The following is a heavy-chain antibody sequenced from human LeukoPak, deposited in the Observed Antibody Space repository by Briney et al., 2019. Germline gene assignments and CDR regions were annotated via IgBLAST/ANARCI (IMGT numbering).Heavy chain of an antibody. CDR1: GYTFTSYY. J-gene: IGHJ5*02. CDR2: INPSGGST. CDR3: ARGQYYYDSSGYYWLDP. V-gene: IGHV1-46*01. D-gene: IGHD3-22*01. Sequence: ASVKVSCKASGYTFTSYYVHWVRQAPGQGLEWMGIINPSGGSTSYAQKFQGRVTMTRDTSTSTVYMELSSLRSEDTAVYYCARGQYYYDSSGYYWLDPWGQGTLVTVSS.